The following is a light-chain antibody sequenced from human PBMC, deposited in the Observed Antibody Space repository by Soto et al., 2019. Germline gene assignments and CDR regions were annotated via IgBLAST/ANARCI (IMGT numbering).Light chain of an antibody. Sequence: DIQMTQSPSSLSASVGDAVSLTCRASRSISNYLNWYQQKPGRAPKLLISGASSLQRGVPSRFSGSGSGTTFTLTLTSLQPDDFAIYFCQQSYTAPDTFGPGTKVEIK. CDR1: RSISNY. V-gene: IGKV1-39*01. CDR2: GAS. J-gene: IGKJ3*01. CDR3: QQSYTAPDT.